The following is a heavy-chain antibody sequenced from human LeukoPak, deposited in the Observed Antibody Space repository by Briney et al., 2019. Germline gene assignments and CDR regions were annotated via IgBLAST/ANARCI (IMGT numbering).Heavy chain of an antibody. D-gene: IGHD3-9*01. CDR2: FRGSGLST. CDR3: AKDSYDILTGDIYYYYYTDV. V-gene: IGHV3-23*01. CDR1: GFTFSSYA. J-gene: IGHJ6*03. Sequence: PGGSLRLSCAASGFTFSSYAMSWVRQAPGKGLKWVSGFRGSGLSTFYADSVKGRFTISRDNSKNTLYLQMNSLRAEDTAVYYCAKDSYDILTGDIYYYYYTDVWGKGTTVTISS.